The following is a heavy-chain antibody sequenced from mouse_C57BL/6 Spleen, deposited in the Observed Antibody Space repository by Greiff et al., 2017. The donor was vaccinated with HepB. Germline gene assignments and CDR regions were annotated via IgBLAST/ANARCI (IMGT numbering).Heavy chain of an antibody. J-gene: IGHJ3*01. D-gene: IGHD1-1*01. CDR3: TTDYGSSYGRFAY. Sequence: EVQLQQSGAELVRPGASVKLSCTASGLNIKDYYMHWVKQRPEQGLEWIGRIDPEDGDTEYAPKFQGKATMTADTSSNTAYLQLSSLTSEDTAVYYCTTDYGSSYGRFAYWGQGTLVTVSA. CDR2: IDPEDGDT. CDR1: GLNIKDYY. V-gene: IGHV14-1*01.